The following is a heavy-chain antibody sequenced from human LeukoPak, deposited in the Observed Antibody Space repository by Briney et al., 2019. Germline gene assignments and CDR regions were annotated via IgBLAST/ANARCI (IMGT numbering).Heavy chain of an antibody. D-gene: IGHD2-21*01. CDR2: IKQDGSEK. V-gene: IGHV3-7*01. J-gene: IGHJ4*02. CDR1: GFTFSSYW. CDR3: ASQPAVIDLDL. Sequence: TGGSLRLSCAASGFTFSSYWMSWVRQAPGKGLEWVANIKQDGSEKYYVDSVKGRFTISRDNAKNSLYLQMNSLRAEDTAVYYCASQPAVIDLDLWGQGILVTVSS.